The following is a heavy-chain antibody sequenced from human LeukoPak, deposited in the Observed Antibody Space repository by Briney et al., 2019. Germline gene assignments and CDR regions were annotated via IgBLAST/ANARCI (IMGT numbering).Heavy chain of an antibody. V-gene: IGHV4-38-2*02. CDR2: IYHSGST. CDR1: GYSISSGYY. D-gene: IGHD2-2*01. CDR3: ARDFIVVVPRSPGGDYYYYGMDV. Sequence: PSETLSLTCAVSGYSISSGYYWGWIRQPPGKGLEWIGSIYHSGSTYYNPSLKSRVTISVDTSKNQFSLKLSSVTAADTAVYYCARDFIVVVPRSPGGDYYYYGMDVWGKGTTVTVSS. J-gene: IGHJ6*04.